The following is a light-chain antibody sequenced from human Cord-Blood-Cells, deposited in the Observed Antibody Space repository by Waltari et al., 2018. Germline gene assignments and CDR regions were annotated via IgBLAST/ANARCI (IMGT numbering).Light chain of an antibody. CDR1: QGISSY. CDR3: QQLNSYPIT. Sequence: DIQLTQSPSFLSASVGDRVTITCRASQGISSYLAWYQQQPGKAPKLLIYAASTLQSGVPSRFSGSGSVTEFTLTISSLQPEDFATYYCQQLNSYPITFGQGTRLEIK. J-gene: IGKJ5*01. V-gene: IGKV1-9*01. CDR2: AAS.